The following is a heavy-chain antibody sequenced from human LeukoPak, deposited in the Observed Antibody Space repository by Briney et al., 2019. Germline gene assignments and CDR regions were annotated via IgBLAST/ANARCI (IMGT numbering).Heavy chain of an antibody. CDR2: INPNSGGT. CDR3: ARGYYYDSSGYYDPYNWFDP. Sequence: ASVKVSCKASGYTFTGYYMHWVRQAPGQGLEWMGWINPNSGGTNYAQKFQGRVTMTRDTSISTAYMELSSLRSEGTAVYYCARGYYYDSSGYYDPYNWFDPWGQGTLVTVSS. J-gene: IGHJ5*02. D-gene: IGHD3-22*01. V-gene: IGHV1-2*02. CDR1: GYTFTGYY.